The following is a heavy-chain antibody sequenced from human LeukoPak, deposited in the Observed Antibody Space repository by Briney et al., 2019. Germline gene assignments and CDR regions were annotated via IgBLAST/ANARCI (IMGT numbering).Heavy chain of an antibody. CDR1: GGFISSYY. CDR3: ARDGYRGAGYFDY. J-gene: IGHJ4*02. CDR2: IYYSGST. D-gene: IGHD5-18*01. V-gene: IGHV4-59*01. Sequence: PSETLSLTCTVSGGFISSYYWSWIRQPPGKGLEWIGYIYYSGSTNYNPSLKSRVTISVDTSKNQFSLKLSSVTAADTAVYYCARDGYRGAGYFDYWGQGTLVTVSS.